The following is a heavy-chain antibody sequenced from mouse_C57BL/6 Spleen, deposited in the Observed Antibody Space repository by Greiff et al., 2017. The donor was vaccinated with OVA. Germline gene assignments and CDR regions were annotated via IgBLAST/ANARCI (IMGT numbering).Heavy chain of an antibody. D-gene: IGHD2-4*01. Sequence: DVQLVESGGDLVKPGGSLKLSCAASGFTFSSYGMSWVRQTPDKRLEWVATISSGGSYTYYPDSVKGRFTISRDNAKNTLYLQMSSLKSEDTAMYYCARQGGYDYDFDYWGQGTTLTVSS. CDR3: ARQGGYDYDFDY. J-gene: IGHJ2*01. V-gene: IGHV5-6*01. CDR2: ISSGGSYT. CDR1: GFTFSSYG.